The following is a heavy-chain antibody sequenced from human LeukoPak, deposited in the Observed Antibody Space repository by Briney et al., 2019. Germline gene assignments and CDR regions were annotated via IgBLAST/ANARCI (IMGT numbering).Heavy chain of an antibody. CDR2: ISGNGNSR. Sequence: GGSLRLSCAASGFTFTSYAMSWIRQAPGKGLQWVSTISGNGNSRKYAVSVKGRFTIARDNSKNTLYLQMDSLRADDTAVYYCAKESPSFDYWGQGTLVTVSS. J-gene: IGHJ4*02. CDR1: GFTFTSYA. V-gene: IGHV3-23*01. CDR3: AKESPSFDY.